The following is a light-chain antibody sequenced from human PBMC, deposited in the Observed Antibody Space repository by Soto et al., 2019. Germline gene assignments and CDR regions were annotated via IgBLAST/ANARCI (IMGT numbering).Light chain of an antibody. CDR1: TGPVTNDHF. J-gene: IGLJ2*01. CDR3: LLYFGGPQI. V-gene: IGLV7-43*01. Sequence: QAVVTQESSVTVSPGETVTLTCGSNTGPVTNDHFPIWFQQKPGQPPTTLVNSTSNKKSRTPARFSGSLLGGKAALTLSGVRPEDEADYYCLLYFGGPQIFGGGTKLTVL. CDR2: STS.